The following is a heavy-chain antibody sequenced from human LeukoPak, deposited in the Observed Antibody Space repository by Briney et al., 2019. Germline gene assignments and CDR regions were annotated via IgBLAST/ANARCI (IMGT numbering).Heavy chain of an antibody. CDR3: ASCSRTSCSDAFDI. J-gene: IGHJ3*02. CDR2: GIPIFCTA. CDR1: GGTFSSYA. V-gene: IGHV1-69*01. Sequence: SVKVSCKASGGTFSSYAICWGRETPGQGREWVGGGIPIFCTANYAQKFQGRVTLTAGESTSTAYMELTSQPSDDAAVYFCASCSRTSCSDAFDIWGQGTMVTVSS. D-gene: IGHD2-2*01.